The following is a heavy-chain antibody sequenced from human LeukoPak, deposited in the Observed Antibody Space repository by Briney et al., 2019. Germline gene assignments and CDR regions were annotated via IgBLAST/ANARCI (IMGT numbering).Heavy chain of an antibody. V-gene: IGHV3-23*01. CDR3: AKDRDGYNSGRYFDY. Sequence: PGGSLGLSCAASGFTFSSYAMTWVRKAPGKGLEWVSAISGSGASTYFADSVKGRFTISRDNSKNTLYLQMNSLRAEDTAVYYCAKDRDGYNSGRYFDYWGQGTLVTVSS. CDR1: GFTFSSYA. D-gene: IGHD5-24*01. CDR2: ISGSGAST. J-gene: IGHJ4*02.